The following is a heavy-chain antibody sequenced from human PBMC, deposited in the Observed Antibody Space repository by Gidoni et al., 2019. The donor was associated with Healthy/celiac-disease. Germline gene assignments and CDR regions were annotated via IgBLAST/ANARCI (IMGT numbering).Heavy chain of an antibody. D-gene: IGHD3-3*01. Sequence: QVHLQESGPGLVKPSATLSLTCTAPGGFISSYYWSWIRPPAGKGLEWIGRISSSGSTNYNPALKSRVTMSVDTSKNQFSLKLSSVTAADTAVYYCARGDFWSGYKCGMDVWGQGTTVTVSS. CDR2: ISSSGST. CDR1: GGFISSYY. J-gene: IGHJ6*02. V-gene: IGHV4-4*07. CDR3: ARGDFWSGYKCGMDV.